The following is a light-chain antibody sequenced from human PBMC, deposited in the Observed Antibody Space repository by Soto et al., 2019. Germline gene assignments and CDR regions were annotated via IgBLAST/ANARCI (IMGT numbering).Light chain of an antibody. V-gene: IGKV3-15*01. Sequence: IVMSQSPATLSVSPMEIATLSCMASQSVSSKLAWYQQKPGQVPRLLIYGASTRATGIPARFSGSGSGTQFTLTISSLQSEDFAVYYCQQYNNWPPITFGQGTRLEIK. CDR1: QSVSSK. CDR2: GAS. J-gene: IGKJ5*01. CDR3: QQYNNWPPIT.